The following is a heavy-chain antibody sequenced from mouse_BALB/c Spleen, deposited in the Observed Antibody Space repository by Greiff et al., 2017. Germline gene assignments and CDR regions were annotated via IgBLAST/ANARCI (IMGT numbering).Heavy chain of an antibody. Sequence: VQLQQPGAELVRPGVSVKISCKGSSYTFTDYAMHWVKQSHAKSLEWIGVISTYYGNTNYNQKFKGKATMTVDKSSSTAYMELARLTSEDSAVYYCARGGGYYPYAMDYWGQGTSVTVSS. J-gene: IGHJ4*01. V-gene: IGHV1S137*01. CDR2: ISTYYGNT. CDR3: ARGGGYYPYAMDY. CDR1: SYTFTDYA. D-gene: IGHD2-3*01.